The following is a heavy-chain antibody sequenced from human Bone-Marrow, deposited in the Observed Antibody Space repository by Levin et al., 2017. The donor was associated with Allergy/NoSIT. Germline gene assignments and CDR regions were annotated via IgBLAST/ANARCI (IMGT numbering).Heavy chain of an antibody. CDR2: INTNSGDP. D-gene: IGHD2-8*02. J-gene: IGHJ2*01. V-gene: IGHV7-4-1*01. CDR1: GYTYTSYA. Sequence: GASVKVSCKASGYTYTSYAMNWVRQAPGQGPEWMGWINTNSGDPTYAQGLTGRFVFSLDPSTKTTYLHISSLKAEDTGVYYCARQYCTGGDCFSGWFFDLWGRGTLVSVSS. CDR3: ARQYCTGGDCFSGWFFDL.